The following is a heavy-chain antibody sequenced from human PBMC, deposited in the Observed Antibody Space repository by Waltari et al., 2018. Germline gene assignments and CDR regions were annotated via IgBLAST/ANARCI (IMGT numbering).Heavy chain of an antibody. Sequence: EVQLVESGGGLVQPGGSLRLSCAASGFTFNTYYMNGVRQTPGKGLEWVSYISSGSGLIDYADSVKGRFIISRDNAKNSLYLQMNSLRDEDTGVYYCVRSRWYDVWGQGTTVTVSS. CDR1: GFTFNTYY. CDR3: VRSRWYDV. D-gene: IGHD2-15*01. CDR2: ISSGSGLI. J-gene: IGHJ6*02. V-gene: IGHV3-48*02.